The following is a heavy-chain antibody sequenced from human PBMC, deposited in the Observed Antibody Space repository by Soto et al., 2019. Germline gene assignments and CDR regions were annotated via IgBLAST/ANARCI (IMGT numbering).Heavy chain of an antibody. Sequence: ASVKVSCKASGYTFTSYGISWVRQAPGQGLEWMGWISAYNGNTNYAQKLQGRVTMTTDTSTSTAYMELRSLRSDDTAVYYCARDIGDIAARLNYYYGMDVWGQGTTVTVSS. CDR2: ISAYNGNT. V-gene: IGHV1-18*01. CDR1: GYTFTSYG. J-gene: IGHJ6*02. CDR3: ARDIGDIAARLNYYYGMDV. D-gene: IGHD6-6*01.